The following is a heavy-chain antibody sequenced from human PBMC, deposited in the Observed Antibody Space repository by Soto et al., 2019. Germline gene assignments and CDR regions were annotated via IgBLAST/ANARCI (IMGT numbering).Heavy chain of an antibody. Sequence: SVKVSCKASGFTFISSAVQWVRQARGQRLEWIGWIVVVSGNTNYAQKFQERVTITRDMSTSTAYMELSSLRSEDTAVYYCAADYYDTNGYYYDYWGQGTLVTVSS. CDR2: IVVVSGNT. D-gene: IGHD3-22*01. CDR3: AADYYDTNGYYYDY. V-gene: IGHV1-58*01. J-gene: IGHJ4*02. CDR1: GFTFISSA.